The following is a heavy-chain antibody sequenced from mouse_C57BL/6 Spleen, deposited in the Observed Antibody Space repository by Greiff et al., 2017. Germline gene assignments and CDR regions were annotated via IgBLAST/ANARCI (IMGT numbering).Heavy chain of an antibody. CDR3: ARGDYGSSYLYYYAMDY. D-gene: IGHD1-1*01. CDR2: IHPNSGSP. CDR1: GYTFPSYW. V-gene: IGHV1-64*01. Sequence: QVQLQQPGAELVKPGASVKLSCKASGYTFPSYWMHWVKQRPGQGLEWIGMIHPNSGSPNYNAKFNSKATLTVDKSSRPAYMKLISLTSEDSAVYYWARGDYGSSYLYYYAMDYWGQGTSVTVSS. J-gene: IGHJ4*01.